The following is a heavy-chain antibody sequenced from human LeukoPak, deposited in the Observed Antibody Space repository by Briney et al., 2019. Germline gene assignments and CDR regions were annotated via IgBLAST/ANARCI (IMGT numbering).Heavy chain of an antibody. J-gene: IGHJ4*02. V-gene: IGHV3-30*03. CDR1: GFTFNSYG. D-gene: IGHD3-3*01. Sequence: PSGGSLRLSCAASGFTFNSYGMHWVRQAPGKGLEWVAVISYDGPNKYYADSVKGRFTISRDDSKSTLYLQMNSLRPEDTAVYYCARDRDITIFGVVIFSPVWGQGTLVTVSS. CDR3: ARDRDITIFGVVIFSPV. CDR2: ISYDGPNK.